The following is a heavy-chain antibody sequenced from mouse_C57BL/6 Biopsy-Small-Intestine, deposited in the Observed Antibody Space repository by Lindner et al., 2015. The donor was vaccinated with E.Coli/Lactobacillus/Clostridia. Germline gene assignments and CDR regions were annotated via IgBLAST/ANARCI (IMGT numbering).Heavy chain of an antibody. J-gene: IGHJ4*01. D-gene: IGHD3-1*01. Sequence: SVKVSCKTSGYSFISFAVHWVRQAPGGRLEWMGWINANNGRTKYSDKFQGRVTITRDTSATTAYMELTSLKSEDTAIYYCAISRATSGLDFWGQGTLVTVSS. V-gene: IGHV1-72*04. CDR1: GYSFISFA. CDR3: AISRATSGLDF. CDR2: INANNGRT.